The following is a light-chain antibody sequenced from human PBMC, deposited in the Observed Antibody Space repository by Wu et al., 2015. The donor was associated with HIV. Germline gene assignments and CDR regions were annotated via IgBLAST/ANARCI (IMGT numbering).Light chain of an antibody. V-gene: IGKV1-5*03. J-gene: IGKJ1*01. CDR3: QQYNSYRT. Sequence: DIQMTQSPSTLSASVGDRVTITCRASQSVSNWLAWYQQKPGKAPKLLIYKASNLESGVPSRFSGSGSGTEFTLTISSLQPDDIATYYCQQYNSYRTFGQGTEVEIK. CDR2: KAS. CDR1: QSVSNW.